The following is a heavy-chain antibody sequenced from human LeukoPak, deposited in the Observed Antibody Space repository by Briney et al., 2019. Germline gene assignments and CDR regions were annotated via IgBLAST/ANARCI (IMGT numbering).Heavy chain of an antibody. J-gene: IGHJ4*02. CDR2: IRSDGSDK. D-gene: IGHD3-22*01. Sequence: GGSLRLSCAASGFIFSSYGMHWVRQAPGKGLEWVAFIRSDGSDKNYADSVKGRFTISRDNSKNTLYLQMNSLRAEDTAVYYCANHDSSSYYWGQGTLVTVSS. CDR3: ANHDSSSYY. CDR1: GFIFSSYG. V-gene: IGHV3-30*02.